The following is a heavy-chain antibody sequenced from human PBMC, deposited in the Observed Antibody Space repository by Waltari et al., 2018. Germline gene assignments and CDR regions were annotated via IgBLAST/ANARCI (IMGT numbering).Heavy chain of an antibody. CDR1: GFTFHNFP. CDR2: ISFDGAKI. D-gene: IGHD2-15*01. V-gene: IGHV3-30-3*01. Sequence: QVQLVESGGGVVQPGRSLRLSCAASGFTFHNFPLHWVRQAPGKGLEWVALISFDGAKIYYTDSVRGRFTISRDNSKNTLYLQMESLKPEDTGVYYCARGGNVVVILAATLDYWGQGALVTVSS. J-gene: IGHJ4*02. CDR3: ARGGNVVVILAATLDY.